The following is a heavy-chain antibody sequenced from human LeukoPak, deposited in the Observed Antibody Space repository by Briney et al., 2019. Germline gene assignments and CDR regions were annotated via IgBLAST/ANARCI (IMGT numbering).Heavy chain of an antibody. CDR2: IYPGDSRT. Sequence: GDSLKISCQGSGYIFIDYWIGWVRQMPGKGLEWMAVIYPGDSRTRYNPSFQGQVTISADKSINTAYLEWNSLKASDTALYYCACRMFASNWIQPWGQGTLVTVSS. D-gene: IGHD3-10*02. CDR3: ACRMFASNWIQP. J-gene: IGHJ5*02. V-gene: IGHV5-51*03. CDR1: GYIFIDYW.